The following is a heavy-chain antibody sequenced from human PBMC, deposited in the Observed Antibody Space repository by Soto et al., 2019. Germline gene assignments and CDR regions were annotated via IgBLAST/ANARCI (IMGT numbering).Heavy chain of an antibody. J-gene: IGHJ3*02. CDR2: ISGSGGST. V-gene: IGHV3-23*01. CDR3: AMPHLYYYDPPGAFDI. Sequence: EVQLLESGGGLVQPGGSLRLSCAASGFTFSSYAMSWVRQAPGKGLEWVSAISGSGGSTHYVDSVKGRFTISRDNSTNTLYLQMNSLRVEDTAVYYCAMPHLYYYDPPGAFDIWGQGTMVTVSS. CDR1: GFTFSSYA. D-gene: IGHD3-22*01.